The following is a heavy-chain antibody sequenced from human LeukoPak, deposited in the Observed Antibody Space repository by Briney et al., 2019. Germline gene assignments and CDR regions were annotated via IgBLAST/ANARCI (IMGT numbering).Heavy chain of an antibody. V-gene: IGHV1-18*01. Sequence: RASVKVSCKASGYTFTSYGISWVRQAPGQGLEWMGWISPYNGNTDYAQKLQGRVTMATDTSTSTAYMKLRSLRSDDTAVYYCAREGAPYDFWSGYYIGLGYMDVWGKGTTVTVSS. J-gene: IGHJ6*03. CDR3: AREGAPYDFWSGYYIGLGYMDV. D-gene: IGHD3-3*01. CDR2: ISPYNGNT. CDR1: GYTFTSYG.